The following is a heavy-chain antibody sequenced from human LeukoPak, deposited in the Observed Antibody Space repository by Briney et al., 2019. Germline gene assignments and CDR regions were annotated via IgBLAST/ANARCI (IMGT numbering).Heavy chain of an antibody. CDR1: GGSISSSSYY. Sequence: SETLSLTCTVSGGSISSSSYYWGWIRQPAGKGLEWIGSIYYSVSTYYSPSLKSRSTISVETSKNQFSLKLSSVTAADTAVYYCARHLFTMLVVDAFDIWGQGTMVTVSS. V-gene: IGHV4-39*01. D-gene: IGHD3-22*01. CDR2: IYYSVST. CDR3: ARHLFTMLVVDAFDI. J-gene: IGHJ3*02.